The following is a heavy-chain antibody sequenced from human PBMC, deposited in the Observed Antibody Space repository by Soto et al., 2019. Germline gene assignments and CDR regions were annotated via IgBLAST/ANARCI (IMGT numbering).Heavy chain of an antibody. CDR1: GASISSGGHY. CDR2: IYTSGNT. J-gene: IGHJ4*02. Sequence: TLSLTCIVSGASISSGGHYWSWIRQHPGKGLEWIGCIYTSGNTYYNPSLKSRVTISMDTSKNQFSLKLTSVTAADTAVYFCARDDSSGYYFVYWGQGTLVTVSS. D-gene: IGHD3-22*01. V-gene: IGHV4-31*03. CDR3: ARDDSSGYYFVY.